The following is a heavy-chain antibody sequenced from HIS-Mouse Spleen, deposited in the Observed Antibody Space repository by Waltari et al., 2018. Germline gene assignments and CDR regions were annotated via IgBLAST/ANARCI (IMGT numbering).Heavy chain of an antibody. D-gene: IGHD1-26*01. Sequence: QVQLVQSGAEVKKPGASVKVSCKASGYTFTGYYMHWVRQAPGQGLGGMGWINPNRGGTNYAQKFQGRVTMTRDTSISTAYMELSRLRSDDTAVYYCAREASGSYGYYFDYWGQGTLVTVSS. J-gene: IGHJ4*02. CDR2: INPNRGGT. V-gene: IGHV1-2*02. CDR3: AREASGSYGYYFDY. CDR1: GYTFTGYY.